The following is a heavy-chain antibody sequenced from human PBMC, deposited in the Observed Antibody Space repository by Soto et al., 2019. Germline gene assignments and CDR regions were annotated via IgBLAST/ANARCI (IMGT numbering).Heavy chain of an antibody. D-gene: IGHD5-18*01. J-gene: IGHJ4*02. Sequence: QVQLVESGGGVVQPGRSLRLSCAVSGFTFSSYGMHWVRQAPGKGLEWVAVISYDGSKKYYADSVKGRFTIPRDNSKNTLDLQMDSLRVEDTAVYYCAKGLSVIQEWLMDAHWGQGTQVTVSS. CDR2: ISYDGSKK. V-gene: IGHV3-30*18. CDR1: GFTFSSYG. CDR3: AKGLSVIQEWLMDAH.